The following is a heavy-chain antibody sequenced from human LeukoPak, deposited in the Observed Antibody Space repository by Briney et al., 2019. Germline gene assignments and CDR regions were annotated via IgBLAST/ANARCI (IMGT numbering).Heavy chain of an antibody. CDR1: GFTVSSNY. J-gene: IGHJ4*02. Sequence: GGSLRLSCAASGFTVSSNYMSCVRQAPGKGLEWVSVIYNGGGTYYAHSVKGRFTISRDNSKNTLYLQMNSLRAEDTAVYYCARDFYYDSSGYGYWGQGTLVTVSS. D-gene: IGHD3-22*01. CDR2: IYNGGGT. V-gene: IGHV3-53*01. CDR3: ARDFYYDSSGYGY.